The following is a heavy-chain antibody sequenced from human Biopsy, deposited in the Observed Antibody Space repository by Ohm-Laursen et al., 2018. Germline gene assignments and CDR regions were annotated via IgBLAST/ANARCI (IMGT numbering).Heavy chain of an antibody. Sequence: TLSLTCSVSGGSISRSSYNWGWIRLPPGNGLEWIGSMYFSGNTCYNPSLKSRANITVDTSKNKFSLNLSSVTAADTAVYYCARQGDSGRSFDYWGQGTLVTVSS. D-gene: IGHD3-10*01. CDR2: MYFSGNT. CDR3: ARQGDSGRSFDY. V-gene: IGHV4-39*01. J-gene: IGHJ4*02. CDR1: GGSISRSSYN.